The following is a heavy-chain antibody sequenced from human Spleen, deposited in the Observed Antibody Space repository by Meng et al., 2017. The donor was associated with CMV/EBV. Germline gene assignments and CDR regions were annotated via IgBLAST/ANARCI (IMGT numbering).Heavy chain of an antibody. CDR3: ARDRNWNYDY. J-gene: IGHJ4*02. V-gene: IGHV3-21*01. D-gene: IGHD1-7*01. CDR1: GVSFSSYT. Sequence: LSCAASGVSFSSYTMHWVRQAPGKGLEWVSSISTSSNYIYYADSVKGRFTISRDNAKNSLYLQMNSLRAEDTAVYYCARDRNWNYDYWGQGTLVTVSS. CDR2: ISTSSNYI.